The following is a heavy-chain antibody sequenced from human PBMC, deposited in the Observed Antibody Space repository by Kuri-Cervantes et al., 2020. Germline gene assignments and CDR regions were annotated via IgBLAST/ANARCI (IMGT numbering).Heavy chain of an antibody. J-gene: IGHJ4*02. CDR1: GGTFSSYA. D-gene: IGHD1-26*01. Sequence: SVKVSCKASGGTFSSYAISWVRQAPGQGLEWMGGIIPIFGTANYAQKFQGRVTITTDESTSTAYMELSSLRSDDTAVYYCARAGAVGYSGSYGACDYWGQGTLVTVSS. CDR3: ARAGAVGYSGSYGACDY. V-gene: IGHV1-69*05. CDR2: IIPIFGTA.